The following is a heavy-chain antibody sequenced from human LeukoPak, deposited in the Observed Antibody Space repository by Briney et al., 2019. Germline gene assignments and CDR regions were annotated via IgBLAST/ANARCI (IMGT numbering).Heavy chain of an antibody. V-gene: IGHV4-38-2*01. CDR3: AMYYYDSSGYSTAVTDY. CDR1: GYSISSGYY. D-gene: IGHD3-22*01. Sequence: PSETLSLTCAVSGYSISSGYYWGWIRQPPGKGLEWIGSIYHSGSTYYNPSLKSRVTISVDTSKNQFSLKLSSVTAAERTVYYCAMYYYDSSGYSTAVTDYWGQGSLVTVSS. CDR2: IYHSGST. J-gene: IGHJ4*02.